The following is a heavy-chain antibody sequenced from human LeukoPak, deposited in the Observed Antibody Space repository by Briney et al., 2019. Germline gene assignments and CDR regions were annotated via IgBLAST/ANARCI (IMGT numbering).Heavy chain of an antibody. D-gene: IGHD3-10*01. J-gene: IGHJ4*02. CDR1: GGSFSGYY. CDR3: ARGIVAPYYYGSGSYYRFDY. Sequence: SETLSLTCAVYGGSFSGYYWSWIRQPPGKGLEWIGEINHSGSTNYNPSLKSRVTISVDTSKNQFSLKLSSVTAADTAVCYCARGIVAPYYYGSGSYYRFDYWGQGTLVTVSS. CDR2: INHSGST. V-gene: IGHV4-34*01.